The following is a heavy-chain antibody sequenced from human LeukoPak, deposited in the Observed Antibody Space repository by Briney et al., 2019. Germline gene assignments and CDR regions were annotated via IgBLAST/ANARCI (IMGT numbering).Heavy chain of an antibody. CDR2: IHYSGTP. V-gene: IGHV4-39*01. CDR1: GGSISSDTNY. J-gene: IGHJ4*02. CDR3: ARRGFGYILDY. D-gene: IGHD1-1*01. Sequence: PSETLSLTCTVSGGSISSDTNYWGWIRQPPGKGLEWIGSIHYSGTPYYNPSLKSRITIYVDTSKNQFSLKLNSVTAADAAVYYCARRGFGYILDYWGQGTLVTVSS.